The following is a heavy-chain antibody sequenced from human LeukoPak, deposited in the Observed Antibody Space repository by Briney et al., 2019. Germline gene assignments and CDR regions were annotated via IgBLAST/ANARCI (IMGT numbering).Heavy chain of an antibody. CDR3: ARDGNWNDELPDFENWFDP. CDR2: IYHSGST. V-gene: IGHV4-38-2*02. D-gene: IGHD1-1*01. J-gene: IGHJ5*02. CDR1: GYSISSGYY. Sequence: PSETLSLTCAVSGYSISSGYYWGWIRQPPGKGLEWIGSIYHSGSTYYNPSLKSRVTISVDTSKNQFSLKLSSVTAADTAVYYCARDGNWNDELPDFENWFDPWGQGTLVTVSS.